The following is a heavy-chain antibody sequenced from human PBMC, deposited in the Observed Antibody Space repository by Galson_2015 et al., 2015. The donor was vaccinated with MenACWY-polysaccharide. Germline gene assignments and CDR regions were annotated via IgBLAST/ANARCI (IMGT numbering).Heavy chain of an antibody. CDR3: ARVLKGLVGATPDY. J-gene: IGHJ4*02. D-gene: IGHD1-26*01. V-gene: IGHV3-48*02. Sequence: SLRLSCAGSGFTFSSYSMNWGRQAPGKGLEWVSYISSGGTIYYADSVKGRFTISRDNAKNSLYLQMNSLRDDDTAVYYCARVLKGLVGATPDYWGQGTLVTVSS. CDR1: GFTFSSYS. CDR2: ISSGGTI.